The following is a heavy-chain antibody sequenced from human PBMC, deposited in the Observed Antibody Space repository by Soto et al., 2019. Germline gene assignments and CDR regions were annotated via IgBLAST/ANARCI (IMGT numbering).Heavy chain of an antibody. J-gene: IGHJ4*02. Sequence: PGGPLRHPCAASGVTCSSYAMRWVRQAQGKGLEWVAVISYDGSNKYYADSVKGRFTISGDNSKNTLYLQMNSLRAEDTAVYYCAKAVYNWNDGFFDYWGQGTFVTVSS. V-gene: IGHV3-30-3*01. CDR1: GVTCSSYA. CDR2: ISYDGSNK. CDR3: AKAVYNWNDGFFDY. D-gene: IGHD1-1*01.